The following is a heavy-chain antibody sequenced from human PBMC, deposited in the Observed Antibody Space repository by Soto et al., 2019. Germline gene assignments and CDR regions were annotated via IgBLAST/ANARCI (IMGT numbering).Heavy chain of an antibody. V-gene: IGHV5-51*01. D-gene: IGHD6-19*01. CDR2: IYPGDSDT. CDR1: GYSFTSYW. J-gene: IGHJ5*02. Sequence: PGESLKISCKGSGYSFTSYWIGWVRQMPGKGLEWMGIIYPGDSDTRYSPSFQGQVTISADKSISTAYLQWSSLKASDTAMYYCARLLGIAVAGPRGGWFDPWGQGTLVTVSS. CDR3: ARLLGIAVAGPRGGWFDP.